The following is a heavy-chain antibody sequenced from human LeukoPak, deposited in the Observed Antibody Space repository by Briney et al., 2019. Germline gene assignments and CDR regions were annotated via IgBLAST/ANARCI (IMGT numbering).Heavy chain of an antibody. D-gene: IGHD6-19*01. CDR2: IFSDRSDK. Sequence: GGSLRLSCVASGFTFSRYAMHWVRQAPGKGLEWVSDIFSDRSDKFYADSVRGRFTISRDDSKNTLYLQISSLRVEDTALYYCARDGVAGGFDYWGQGILVTVSS. CDR1: GFTFSRYA. CDR3: ARDGVAGGFDY. J-gene: IGHJ4*02. V-gene: IGHV3-30*04.